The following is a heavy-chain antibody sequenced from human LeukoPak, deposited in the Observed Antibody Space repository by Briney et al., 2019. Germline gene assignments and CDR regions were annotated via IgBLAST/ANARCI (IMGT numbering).Heavy chain of an antibody. CDR1: GYTFINFG. D-gene: IGHD1-26*01. Sequence: GASVKVSCKASGYTFINFGISWVRQAPGQGLEWMGWISAYNGNTDCAQKFQGRVTMTTDTSTSTAYMELRSLRSDDTAVYYCAREGSGVGWSYYYYMDVWGKGTTVTVSS. V-gene: IGHV1-18*01. CDR3: AREGSGVGWSYYYYMDV. CDR2: ISAYNGNT. J-gene: IGHJ6*03.